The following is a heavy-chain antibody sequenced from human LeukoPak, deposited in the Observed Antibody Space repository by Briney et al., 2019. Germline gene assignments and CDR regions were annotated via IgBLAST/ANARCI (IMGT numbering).Heavy chain of an antibody. Sequence: GGSLRLSCAASGFTFSSYWMSWVRQAPGKGLEWVANIKQDGSEKYYVDSVKGRFTISRDNAKNSLYLQMSSLRAEDTAGYYCARVWRGYGDSPHFDYWGQGTLVTVSS. CDR3: ARVWRGYGDSPHFDY. CDR2: IKQDGSEK. CDR1: GFTFSSYW. J-gene: IGHJ4*02. D-gene: IGHD4-17*01. V-gene: IGHV3-7*01.